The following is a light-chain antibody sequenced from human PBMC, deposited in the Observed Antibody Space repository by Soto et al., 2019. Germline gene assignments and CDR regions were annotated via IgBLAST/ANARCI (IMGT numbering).Light chain of an antibody. Sequence: QSALTQPPSSSGSPGQSVTISCTGTSSDVGGYNDVSWYQQHPGKAHKLMIYEVSKRPSGVPDRFSGSKSGNTASLTVSGLPAEDEADYYCSSYAGSNSVVFGGGTKLTVL. CDR3: SSYAGSNSVV. CDR2: EVS. J-gene: IGLJ2*01. V-gene: IGLV2-8*01. CDR1: SSDVGGYND.